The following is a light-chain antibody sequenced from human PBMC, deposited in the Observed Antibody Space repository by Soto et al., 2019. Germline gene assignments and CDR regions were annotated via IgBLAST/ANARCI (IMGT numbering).Light chain of an antibody. Sequence: DTQMTQSPSTLSASVGDRVTITCQASQDINNFLSWYQQKPGKAPNLLIYDASKLQTGVPARFSSRGAGTDFALTISSLETGDGATYFCLQYDNLPLTFGGGTKVEIK. CDR2: DAS. J-gene: IGKJ4*01. V-gene: IGKV1-33*01. CDR3: LQYDNLPLT. CDR1: QDINNF.